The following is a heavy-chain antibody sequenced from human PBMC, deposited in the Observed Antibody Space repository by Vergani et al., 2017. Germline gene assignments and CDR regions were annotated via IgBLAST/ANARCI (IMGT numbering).Heavy chain of an antibody. CDR3: AKVGSGWNYYYGMDV. J-gene: IGHJ6*02. CDR1: GFTFSSYA. V-gene: IGHV3-23*01. CDR2: ISGSGGST. Sequence: EVQLLESGGGLVQPGGSLRLSCAASGFTFSSYAMSWVRPAPGKGLEWVSAISGSGGSTYYADSVKGLFTISRDNSKNTLYLQMNSLRDEDTAVYYCAKVGSGWNYYYGMDVWGQGTTVTVSS. D-gene: IGHD6-19*01.